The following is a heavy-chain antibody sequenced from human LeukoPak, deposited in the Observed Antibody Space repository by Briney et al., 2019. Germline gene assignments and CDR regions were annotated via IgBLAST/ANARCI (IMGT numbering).Heavy chain of an antibody. J-gene: IGHJ4*02. V-gene: IGHV3-66*01. Sequence: GSLRLSCAASGFTVSSNYMSWVRQAPGRGLEWVSVIYSGGSTYYADSVKGRFTISRDNSKNTLYLQMNSLRTEDTAVYYCARGGSYFDISGYYFYWGQGTLVTVSS. CDR2: IYSGGST. D-gene: IGHD3-22*01. CDR3: ARGGSYFDISGYYFY. CDR1: GFTVSSNY.